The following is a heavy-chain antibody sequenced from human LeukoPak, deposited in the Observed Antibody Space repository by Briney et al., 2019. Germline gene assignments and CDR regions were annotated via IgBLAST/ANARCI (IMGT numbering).Heavy chain of an antibody. CDR1: GGSFSGYY. V-gene: IGHV4-34*01. CDR3: ARDRSSSSFDP. CDR2: INHSGST. D-gene: IGHD6-6*01. J-gene: IGHJ5*02. Sequence: PSETLSLTCAVYGGSFSGYYWSWIRQPPGKGLEWIGEINHSGSTNYNPSLKSRVTISVDTSKNQFSLKLSSVTAADTAVYYCARDRSSSSFDPWGQGTLVTVSS.